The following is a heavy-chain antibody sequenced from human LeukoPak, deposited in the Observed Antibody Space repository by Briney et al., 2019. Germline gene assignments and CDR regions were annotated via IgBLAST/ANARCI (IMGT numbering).Heavy chain of an antibody. Sequence: ASVKVSCKASGYTFTGYYIHWVRQAPGQGLEWVGRINPNTGGTDYAQKFQGRVTMTRDTSITTAYMELSRLTSDDTAIYYCAKVPPSITAAGNWLGPWGQGALVTVSS. CDR1: GYTFTGYY. CDR2: INPNTGGT. J-gene: IGHJ5*02. CDR3: AKVPPSITAAGNWLGP. V-gene: IGHV1-2*06. D-gene: IGHD6-13*01.